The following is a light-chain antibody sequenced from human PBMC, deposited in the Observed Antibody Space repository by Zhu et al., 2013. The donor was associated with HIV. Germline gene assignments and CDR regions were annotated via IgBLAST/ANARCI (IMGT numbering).Light chain of an antibody. V-gene: IGKV3-15*01. J-gene: IGKJ5*01. Sequence: EIVLTQSPATLSLSPGERATLSCRASQSVSSSYLAWYQQKPGQAPRLLIYGASTRATAIPARFSGSGSGTEFTLTISSLESEDIAIYYCQQYDNWPPVTFGLGTRLQIK. CDR2: GAS. CDR1: QSVSSSY. CDR3: QQYDNWPPVT.